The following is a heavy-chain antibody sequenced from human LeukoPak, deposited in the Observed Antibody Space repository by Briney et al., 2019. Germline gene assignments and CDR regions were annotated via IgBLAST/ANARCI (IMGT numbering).Heavy chain of an antibody. Sequence: SQTLSLTCTVSGGSISSGGYYWSWIRQHPGKGLEWIGYIYYSGSTYYNPPLKSRVTISVDTSKNQFSLKLSSVTAADTAVYYCAREARYALDWFDPWGQGTLVTVSS. CDR3: AREARYALDWFDP. D-gene: IGHD3-16*01. V-gene: IGHV4-31*03. J-gene: IGHJ5*02. CDR2: IYYSGST. CDR1: GGSISSGGYY.